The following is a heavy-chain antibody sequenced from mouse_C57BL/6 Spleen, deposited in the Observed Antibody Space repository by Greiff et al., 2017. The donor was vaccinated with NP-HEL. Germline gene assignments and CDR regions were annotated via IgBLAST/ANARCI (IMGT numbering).Heavy chain of an antibody. CDR3: ARESNYVDYYAMDY. D-gene: IGHD2-5*01. J-gene: IGHJ4*01. V-gene: IGHV5-16*01. CDR1: GFTFSDYY. CDR2: INYDGSST. Sequence: DVKLVESEGGLVQPGSSMKLSCTASGFTFSDYYMAWVRQVPEKGLEWVANINYDGSSTYYLDSLKSRFIISRDNAKNILYLQMSSLKSEDTATYYCARESNYVDYYAMDYWRQGTSVTVSS.